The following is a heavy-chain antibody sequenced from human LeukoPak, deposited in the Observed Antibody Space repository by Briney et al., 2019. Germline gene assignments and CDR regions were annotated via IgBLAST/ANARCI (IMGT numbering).Heavy chain of an antibody. D-gene: IGHD2-2*01. CDR3: ARDPGYCSSTSCSNWFDP. Sequence: ASVRVSCTAPGYTFSGSFMHWVRQAPGQGLEWMGWIKPNSAGTRYAQKFQGRFTMTRDTSINTAYMELSSLRSEDTAVYYCARDPGYCSSTSCSNWFDPWGQGTLVTVSS. CDR2: IKPNSAGT. J-gene: IGHJ5*02. V-gene: IGHV1-2*02. CDR1: GYTFSGSF.